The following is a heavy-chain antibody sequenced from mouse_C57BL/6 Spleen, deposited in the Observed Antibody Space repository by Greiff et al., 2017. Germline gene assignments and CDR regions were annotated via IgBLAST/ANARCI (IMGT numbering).Heavy chain of an antibody. CDR3: ARFRFYAMDY. CDR1: GFTFSDYG. V-gene: IGHV5-17*01. J-gene: IGHJ4*01. Sequence: EVKLQESGGGLVKPGGSLKLSCAASGFTFSDYGMHWVRQAPEKGLEWVAYISSGSSTIYYADTVKGRFTISRDNAKNTLFLQITSLRSEDTAMYYCARFRFYAMDYWGQGTSVTVSS. CDR2: ISSGSSTI.